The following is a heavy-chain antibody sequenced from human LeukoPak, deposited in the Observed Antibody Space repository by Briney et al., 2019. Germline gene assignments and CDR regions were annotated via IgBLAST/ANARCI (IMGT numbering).Heavy chain of an antibody. V-gene: IGHV3-30-3*01. Sequence: GRSLRLSCAASGFTFSSYAMHWVRQAPGKGLEWVAVISYDGSNKYYADSVKGRFTISRDNSKNTLYLQMNSLRAEDTAVYYCARGARGYYDSSGPSDYWGQGTLVTVSS. J-gene: IGHJ4*02. CDR1: GFTFSSYA. CDR2: ISYDGSNK. CDR3: ARGARGYYDSSGPSDY. D-gene: IGHD3-22*01.